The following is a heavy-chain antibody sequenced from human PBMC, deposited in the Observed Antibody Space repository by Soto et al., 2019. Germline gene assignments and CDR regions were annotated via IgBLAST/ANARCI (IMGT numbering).Heavy chain of an antibody. V-gene: IGHV1-24*01. CDR2: FDPEDGET. CDR1: GGTFSSYA. Sequence: QVQLVQSGAEVKKPGSSVKVSCKASGGTFSSYAISWVRQAPGQGLEWMGGFDPEDGETIYAQKFQGRVTMTEDTSTDTAYMELSSLRSEDTAVYYCATDLNGGNWFDPWGQGTLVTVSS. J-gene: IGHJ5*02. CDR3: ATDLNGGNWFDP.